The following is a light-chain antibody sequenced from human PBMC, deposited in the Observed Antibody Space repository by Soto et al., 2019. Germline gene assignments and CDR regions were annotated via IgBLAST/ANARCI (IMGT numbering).Light chain of an antibody. Sequence: QSALTQPRSVSGSPGQSVTISCTGTSSDVGGYKYVSWYQQKPGKAPKLIIYGVSRWPSGVPNHFSGSKSGNRASLTISGLQAEDEGDYYCCSYAGGPEVFGTGTKVTV. CDR3: CSYAGGPEV. J-gene: IGLJ1*01. CDR2: GVS. CDR1: SSDVGGYKY. V-gene: IGLV2-11*01.